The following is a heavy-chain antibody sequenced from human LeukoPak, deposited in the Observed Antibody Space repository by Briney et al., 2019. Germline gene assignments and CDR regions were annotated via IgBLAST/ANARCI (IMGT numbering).Heavy chain of an antibody. V-gene: IGHV4-4*07. CDR3: ARGTYYYGSRKGGYFDY. CDR2: IYTSGST. J-gene: IGHJ4*02. CDR1: GGSISSYY. D-gene: IGHD3-10*01. Sequence: PSETLSLTCTVSGGSISSYYWSWIRQPAGKGLEWIGRIYTSGSTNYNPSLKSRVTMSVDTSKNQFSLKLSSVTAADTAVYYCARGTYYYGSRKGGYFDYWGQGTLVTVSS.